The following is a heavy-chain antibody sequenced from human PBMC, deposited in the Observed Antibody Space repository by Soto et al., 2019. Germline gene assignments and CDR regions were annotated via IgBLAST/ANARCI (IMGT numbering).Heavy chain of an antibody. CDR2: FSGSGGST. V-gene: IGHV3-23*01. Sequence: GGSLRLSCAASGFTFSRYAMSWVRQVLGKGMEWVSAFSGSGGSTYYADSVKGRFTISRDNSKNTLYLQMNSLRAEDTAVYYCAKVADILTGYASGEWFDPWGQGTLVTVSS. J-gene: IGHJ5*02. CDR1: GFTFSRYA. CDR3: AKVADILTGYASGEWFDP. D-gene: IGHD3-9*01.